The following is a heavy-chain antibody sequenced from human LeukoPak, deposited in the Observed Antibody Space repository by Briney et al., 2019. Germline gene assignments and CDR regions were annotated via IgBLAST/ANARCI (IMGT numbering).Heavy chain of an antibody. V-gene: IGHV3-23*01. Sequence: PGGSLRLSCAASGFTFSNYALHWVRQAPGKGLGWVSGISVSGGSIYYADSVTGWFTISRDNSKDTLYLQMNSLRVEDTALYYCAKEHSVLTMMRGLDSWGQGTLVTVSS. CDR3: AKEHSVLTMMRGLDS. J-gene: IGHJ4*02. CDR2: ISVSGGSI. CDR1: GFTFSNYA. D-gene: IGHD3-22*01.